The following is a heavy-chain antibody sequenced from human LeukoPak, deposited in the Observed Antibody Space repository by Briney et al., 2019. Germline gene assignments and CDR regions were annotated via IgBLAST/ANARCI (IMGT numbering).Heavy chain of an antibody. CDR1: GYTFTTYY. Sequence: GASVKVSCKTSGYTFTTYYMHWVRQAPGQGPEWMGWINPNSGGTNYAQKFQGRVTMTRDTSISTAYMELSSLRSDDTAVYYCASADYHGNSGYSPLKYCGQGTLVSVSS. CDR2: INPNSGGT. V-gene: IGHV1-2*02. J-gene: IGHJ4*02. D-gene: IGHD3-22*01. CDR3: ASADYHGNSGYSPLKY.